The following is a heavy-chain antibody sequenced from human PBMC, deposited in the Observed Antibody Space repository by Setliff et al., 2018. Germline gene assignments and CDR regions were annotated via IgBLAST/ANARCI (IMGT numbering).Heavy chain of an antibody. CDR1: GYSFSTYA. V-gene: IGHV7-4-1*02. D-gene: IGHD1-1*01. Sequence: ASVKVTCKASGYSFSTYAMSWIRQAPGQGLEWMGWINTNTGNPSYAQGFTGRFVFSLDTSVSTAYLQISSLKPEDTAMYYCARASRFATIVWKGDYYMDVWGKGTTVTVSS. CDR2: INTNTGNP. CDR3: ARASRFATIVWKGDYYMDV. J-gene: IGHJ6*03.